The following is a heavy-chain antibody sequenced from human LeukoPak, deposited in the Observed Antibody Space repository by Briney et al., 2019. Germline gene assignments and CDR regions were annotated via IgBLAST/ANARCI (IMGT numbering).Heavy chain of an antibody. V-gene: IGHV3-23*01. CDR2: ISGSGGST. CDR3: AKKGSGYYSEFDY. CDR1: GFTFSNYA. D-gene: IGHD3-22*01. Sequence: GGSLRLSCAASGFTFSNYAMSWVRQAPGKGLEWVSAISGSGGSTYYAVSVKGRFTISRDNSKNTLYLQMNSLGAEDTAVYYCAKKGSGYYSEFDYWGQGTLVTVSS. J-gene: IGHJ4*02.